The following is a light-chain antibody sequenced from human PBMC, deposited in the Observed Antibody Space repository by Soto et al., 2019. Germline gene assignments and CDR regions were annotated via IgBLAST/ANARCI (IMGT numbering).Light chain of an antibody. CDR1: QSVGSSY. CDR2: GAS. CDR3: QQYGTSPRT. V-gene: IGKV3-20*01. Sequence: EIVLTQSPGTLSLSPGERATLSCRACQSVGSSYLAWYQQKPGQAPRLLIYGASSRATGIPDRFSGSGSGTDFTLTISRLEPEDFAVYYCQQYGTSPRTFGQGTKVEIK. J-gene: IGKJ1*01.